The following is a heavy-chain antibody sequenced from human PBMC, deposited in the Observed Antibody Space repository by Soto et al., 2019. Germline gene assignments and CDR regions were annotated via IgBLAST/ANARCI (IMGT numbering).Heavy chain of an antibody. CDR2: ISYDGSNK. D-gene: IGHD6-19*01. CDR1: GFTFSSYA. CDR3: ARASNGWYYDY. Sequence: QVQLVESGGGVVQPGRSLRLSCAASGFTFSSYAMHWVRQAPGKGREWVAVISYDGSNKYYADSVKGRFTISRDNSKNTLYLQMNSLRAEDTAVYYCARASNGWYYDYWRQGTLVTVSS. J-gene: IGHJ4*02. V-gene: IGHV3-30-3*01.